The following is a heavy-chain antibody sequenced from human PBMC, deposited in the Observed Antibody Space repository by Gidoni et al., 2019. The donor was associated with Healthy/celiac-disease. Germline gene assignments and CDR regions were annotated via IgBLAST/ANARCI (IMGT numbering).Heavy chain of an antibody. CDR2: IYYSGST. Sequence: QVQLQESGPGLVKPSETLSLTCTVSGGSISSYYWSWIRQPPGKGLEWIGYIYYSGSTTYNPSLKSRVNISVDTSKNQFSLKLSSGTAADTAVYYCARDRWSSGLWGQGTLVTVSS. J-gene: IGHJ4*02. CDR3: ARDRWSSGL. V-gene: IGHV4-59*01. D-gene: IGHD6-19*01. CDR1: GGSISSYY.